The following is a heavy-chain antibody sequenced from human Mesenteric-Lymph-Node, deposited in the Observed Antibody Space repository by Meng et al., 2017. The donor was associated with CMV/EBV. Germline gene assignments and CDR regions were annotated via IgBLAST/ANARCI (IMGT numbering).Heavy chain of an antibody. V-gene: IGHV4-30-4*08. D-gene: IGHD3-10*02. CDR3: ARGSCSHHVCQGAFDI. CDR2: ISYNGDKWAN. CDR1: STSYY. J-gene: IGHJ3*02. Sequence: STSYYWSWIRQSPGKGLEWIGYISYNGDKWANYYNPSLKSRLSVSSDTSRRQFSLRLSSATAADTAVYYCARGSCSHHVCQGAFDIWGQGTKVTVSS.